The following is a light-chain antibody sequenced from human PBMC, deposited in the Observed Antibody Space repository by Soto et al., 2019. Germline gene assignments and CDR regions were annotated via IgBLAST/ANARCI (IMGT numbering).Light chain of an antibody. V-gene: IGLV1-40*01. CDR2: GNN. J-gene: IGLJ3*02. CDR3: QSYDSSLSGWV. Sequence: QSVRTQPPSVSGAPGQRVTGSCTGSSSNIGAGYDVHWYQQLPGTAPKLLIYGNNNRPSGVPDRFSGSKSGTSASLAITGLQAEDEADYYCQSYDSSLSGWVFGGGTKLTVL. CDR1: SSNIGAGYD.